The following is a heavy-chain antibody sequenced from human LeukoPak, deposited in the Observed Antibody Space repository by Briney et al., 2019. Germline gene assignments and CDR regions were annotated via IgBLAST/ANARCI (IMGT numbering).Heavy chain of an antibody. Sequence: GPTVKVSCKASGYTFTSYGISWVRQAPGQGLEWMGWISAYNGNTNYAQKLQGRVTMTTDTSTSTAYMELRSLRSDDTAVYYCARIIYYYYYMDVWGKGTTVTISS. CDR3: ARIIYYYYYMDV. D-gene: IGHD3-10*01. CDR2: ISAYNGNT. CDR1: GYTFTSYG. J-gene: IGHJ6*03. V-gene: IGHV1-18*01.